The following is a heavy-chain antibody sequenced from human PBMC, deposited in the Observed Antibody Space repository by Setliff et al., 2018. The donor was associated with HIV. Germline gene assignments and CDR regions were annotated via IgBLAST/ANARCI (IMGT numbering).Heavy chain of an antibody. Sequence: ASVKVSCKASGYTSSKSYIHWMRQAPGEGLEWMGLIDPRDGGTNYVQKLQGRVSMTRDTSTTTAYMELSSLRSEDTAVYYCARERRYCSGGRCSKFFDYWGQEMLVTVSS. CDR2: IDPRDGGT. J-gene: IGHJ4*02. D-gene: IGHD2-15*01. CDR3: ARERRYCSGGRCSKFFDY. V-gene: IGHV1-46*04. CDR1: GYTSSKSY.